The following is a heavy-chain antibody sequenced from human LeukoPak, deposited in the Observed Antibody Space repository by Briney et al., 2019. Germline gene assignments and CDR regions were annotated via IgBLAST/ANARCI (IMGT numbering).Heavy chain of an antibody. J-gene: IGHJ3*02. V-gene: IGHV3-30*02. CDR1: GFTFSSYG. CDR3: ARGEVVAAAYDAFDI. Sequence: GGSLRLSCAASGFTFSSYGMHWVRQAPGKGLEWVAFIRYDGSNKYYADSVKGRFTISRDNAKNSLYLQMNSLRAEDTAVYYCARGEVVAAAYDAFDIWGQGTMVTVSS. CDR2: IRYDGSNK. D-gene: IGHD2-15*01.